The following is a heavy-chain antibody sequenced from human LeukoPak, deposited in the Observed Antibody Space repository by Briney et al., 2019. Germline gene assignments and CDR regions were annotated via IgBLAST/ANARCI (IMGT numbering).Heavy chain of an antibody. V-gene: IGHV3-23*01. CDR2: ISGSGGST. J-gene: IGHJ4*02. CDR1: GFTFDDYV. Sequence: GGSLRLSCAASGFTFDDYVIHWVRQAPGKGLEWVSAISGSGGSTYYADSVKGRFTISRDNSKNTLYLQMNSLRAEDTAVYYCAKDLGGWIYPQFSFDYWGQGTLVTVSS. D-gene: IGHD2-15*01. CDR3: AKDLGGWIYPQFSFDY.